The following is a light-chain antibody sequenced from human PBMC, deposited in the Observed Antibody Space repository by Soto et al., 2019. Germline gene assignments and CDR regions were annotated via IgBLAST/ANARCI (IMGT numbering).Light chain of an antibody. CDR3: AAWDDSLSGHVV. Sequence: QSVLTQPPSASGTPGQRVTISCSGSSSNIGSNYVYWYQHLPGTAPKLLIYRNNQRPSGVPDRFSGSKSGTSVSLAISGLRSEDEADYYCAAWDDSLSGHVVFGGGTKVTVL. V-gene: IGLV1-47*01. J-gene: IGLJ2*01. CDR1: SSNIGSNY. CDR2: RNN.